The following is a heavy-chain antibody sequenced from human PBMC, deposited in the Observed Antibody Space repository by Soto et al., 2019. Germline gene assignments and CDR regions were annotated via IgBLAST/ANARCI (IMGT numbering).Heavy chain of an antibody. D-gene: IGHD2-21*02. J-gene: IGHJ5*01. V-gene: IGHV4-4*02. CDR3: SRAIVTAGGNNHFDS. Sequence: SETQSLTCGVSGGTVASSHWWSWVRQSPGRGLEWIGNVYHTGDTNFNPSLQSRVTFSVDKSNNQFSLRLTSVTAADTAVYFGSRAIVTAGGNNHFDSWGPGTLVTASS. CDR1: GGTVASSHW. CDR2: VYHTGDT.